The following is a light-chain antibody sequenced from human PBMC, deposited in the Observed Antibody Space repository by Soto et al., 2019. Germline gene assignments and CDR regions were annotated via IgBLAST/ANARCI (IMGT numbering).Light chain of an antibody. Sequence: DIVMTQSPLSLPATPGEPASISCRSSQSLLHSNGYNYLDWYLQKPGQSPQLLIYLGSNRASGVPDRFSGSGSGTDFTLKISRVEAEDVGVYYCMQALQTPWTFGQGTKV. V-gene: IGKV2-28*01. CDR1: QSLLHSNGYNY. J-gene: IGKJ1*01. CDR2: LGS. CDR3: MQALQTPWT.